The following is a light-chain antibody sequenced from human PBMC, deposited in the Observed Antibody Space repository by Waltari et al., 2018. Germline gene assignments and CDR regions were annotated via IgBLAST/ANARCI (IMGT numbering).Light chain of an antibody. J-gene: IGKJ4*01. Sequence: EIVLTQSPATLSLSPGEGATLSCRARESFKSYLAWYQQKPGQAPRLLIYDASNRAPGIPARFSGSGSGTDFSLSISSLEPEDFAVYYCQQRHNWPLTFGGGTKVEIK. CDR3: QQRHNWPLT. CDR1: ESFKSY. CDR2: DAS. V-gene: IGKV3-11*01.